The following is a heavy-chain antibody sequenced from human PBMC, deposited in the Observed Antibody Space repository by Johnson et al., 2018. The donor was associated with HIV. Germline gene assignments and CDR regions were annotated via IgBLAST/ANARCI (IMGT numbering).Heavy chain of an antibody. D-gene: IGHD2-21*02. J-gene: IGHJ3*02. V-gene: IGHV3-30*02. CDR1: GFTFSTFG. CDR3: AKVYCCGDFSFGGAAFNI. Sequence: QVQLVESGGGVVQPGGSLRLSCSASGFTFSTFGMHWVRQAPGKGLEWVAFIRYDGSDKYYGDSVKGRFTISRDNSKNTLYLQMNSRRAEDTAVYYCAKVYCCGDFSFGGAAFNIWGQGTMVTVSS. CDR2: IRYDGSDK.